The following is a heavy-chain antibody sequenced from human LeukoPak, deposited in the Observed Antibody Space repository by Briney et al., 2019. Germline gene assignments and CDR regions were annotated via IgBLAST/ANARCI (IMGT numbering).Heavy chain of an antibody. CDR1: GYTFTNYW. D-gene: IGHD2-21*02. V-gene: IGHV5-51*01. CDR2: IYPGDSDA. Sequence: GESLKISCRSSGYTFTNYWVGWVRQMPGKGLEWMGIIYPGDSDARYSPSFQGHVTMSVDKSISTAYLQWSSLQASDTAIYYCARHAVTATIHHWYFDLWGRGTLVTVSS. CDR3: ARHAVTATIHHWYFDL. J-gene: IGHJ2*01.